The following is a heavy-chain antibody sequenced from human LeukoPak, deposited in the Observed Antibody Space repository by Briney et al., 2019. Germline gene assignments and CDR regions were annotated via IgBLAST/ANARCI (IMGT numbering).Heavy chain of an antibody. Sequence: HGESLKISCKGSGYSFTSYWIGWVRQMPGRGLEWMGIIYPGDSDTRYSPSFQGQVTISADKSISTAYLQWSSLKASDTAIYYCARHGRAGEWLNWYFDIWGRGTLVTVSS. CDR1: GYSFTSYW. V-gene: IGHV5-51*01. CDR2: IYPGDSDT. D-gene: IGHD5-24*01. J-gene: IGHJ2*01. CDR3: ARHGRAGEWLNWYFDI.